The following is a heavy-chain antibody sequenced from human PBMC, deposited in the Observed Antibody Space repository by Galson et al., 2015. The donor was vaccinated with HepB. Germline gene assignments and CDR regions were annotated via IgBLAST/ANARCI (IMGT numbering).Heavy chain of an antibody. Sequence: SLRLSCAASGFTFSSYGMHWVRQAPGKELEWVAVIWYDGSNKYYADSVKGRFTISRDNSKNTLYLQMNSLRAEDTAVYYCAREDDYGGNGGVDAFDIWGQGTMVTVSS. CDR1: GFTFSSYG. CDR2: IWYDGSNK. J-gene: IGHJ3*02. CDR3: AREDDYGGNGGVDAFDI. D-gene: IGHD4-23*01. V-gene: IGHV3-33*01.